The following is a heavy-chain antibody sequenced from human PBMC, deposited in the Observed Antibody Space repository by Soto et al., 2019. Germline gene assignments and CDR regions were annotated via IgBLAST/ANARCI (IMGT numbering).Heavy chain of an antibody. CDR1: GFTFSSYA. J-gene: IGHJ4*02. D-gene: IGHD5-12*01. Sequence: GGSLRLSCAASGFTFSSYAMHWVRQAPGKGLEYVSVISSNGGSTYYANSVKGRFTISRDNSKNTLYLQMGSLRAEDTAVYYCARTSGYAFDYWGQGTLVTVSS. V-gene: IGHV3-64*01. CDR3: ARTSGYAFDY. CDR2: ISSNGGST.